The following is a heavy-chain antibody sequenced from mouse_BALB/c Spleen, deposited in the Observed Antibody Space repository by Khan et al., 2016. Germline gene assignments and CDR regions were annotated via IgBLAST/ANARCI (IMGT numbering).Heavy chain of an antibody. CDR3: ASTTVVDY. CDR1: GFNIKDTY. CDR2: IDPANGNT. J-gene: IGHJ2*01. D-gene: IGHD1-1*01. Sequence: VQLQQSGAELVKPGASVKLSCTASGFNIKDTYMHWVKQRPEQGLEWIGRIDPANGNTKYDPKFQGKATITADTSSKTVYLQLSSLTSEDTAVYYGASTTVVDYWCQGTTLTVSS. V-gene: IGHV14-3*02.